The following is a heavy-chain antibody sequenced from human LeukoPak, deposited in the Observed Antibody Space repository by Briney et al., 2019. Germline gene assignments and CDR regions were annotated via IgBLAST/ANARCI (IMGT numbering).Heavy chain of an antibody. D-gene: IGHD6-19*01. CDR1: GFIFSDYY. V-gene: IGHV3-23*01. CDR3: AKCSGWFVRGKDYYYYYMDV. CDR2: VSTTGGST. Sequence: GGSLRLSCAASGFIFSDYYMSWIRQAPGKGLEWVSTVSTTGGSTYYADSVKGRFTISRDNSKDTLYLQMNSLRAEDTAVYYCAKCSGWFVRGKDYYYYYMDVWGKGTTVTVSS. J-gene: IGHJ6*03.